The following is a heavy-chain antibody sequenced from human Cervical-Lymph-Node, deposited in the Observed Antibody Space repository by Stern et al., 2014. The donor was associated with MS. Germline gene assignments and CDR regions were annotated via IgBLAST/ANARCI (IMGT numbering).Heavy chain of an antibody. V-gene: IGHV3-48*02. CDR1: GFNLRDYS. CDR3: VRTWRENTFDS. Sequence: EVQLVESGANLGQPGGSLRLSCAASGFNLRDYSMSWVRQAPGKGLEWVSFCSNAGTAIYYADSVKGRFTISRDMARNSLYLQMNSLRDEDTAVYYCVRTWRENTFDSWGQGILVTVSS. D-gene: IGHD5-24*01. CDR2: CSNAGTAI. J-gene: IGHJ4*02.